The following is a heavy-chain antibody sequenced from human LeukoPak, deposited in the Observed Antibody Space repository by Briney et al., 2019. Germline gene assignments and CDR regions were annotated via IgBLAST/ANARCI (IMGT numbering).Heavy chain of an antibody. CDR3: ARGNRRITMVRGVIPAGFDY. D-gene: IGHD3-10*01. CDR2: IYHSGST. J-gene: IGHJ4*02. CDR1: GGSISSGGYS. Sequence: PSETLSLTCAVSGGSISSGGYSWSWIRQPPGKGLEWIGYIYHSGSTYYNPSLKSQVTISVDRSKNQFSLKLSSVTAADTAVYYCARGNRRITMVRGVIPAGFDYWGQGTLVTVSS. V-gene: IGHV4-30-2*01.